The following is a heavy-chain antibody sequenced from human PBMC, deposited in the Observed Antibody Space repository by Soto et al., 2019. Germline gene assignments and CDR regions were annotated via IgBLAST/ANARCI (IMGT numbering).Heavy chain of an antibody. J-gene: IGHJ3*02. V-gene: IGHV4-4*02. Sequence: QVQLQESGPRLVKPSGTLSLTCLITIASISSSNWWSWVRQPPGKGLEWIGEIYHTGRTNYNPSLVSRVSMSIDKSNNRFSLRLSSLTAADTAVYFCVRDEAHYDILTGSSLGRAFDIWGQGTMVTVSS. CDR2: IYHTGRT. CDR3: VRDEAHYDILTGSSLGRAFDI. D-gene: IGHD3-9*01. CDR1: IASISSSNW.